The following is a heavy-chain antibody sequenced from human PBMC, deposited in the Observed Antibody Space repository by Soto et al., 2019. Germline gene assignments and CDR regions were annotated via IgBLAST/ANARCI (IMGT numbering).Heavy chain of an antibody. CDR3: EVTTGY. V-gene: IGHV1-8*01. J-gene: IGHJ4*02. Sequence: QVQVVQSRAEVKKPGASVKVSCKTSGYTFTDYDINWIRQAPGQGLEWMGWVSPDSGNAGYAPQFQGRVSMTSDTSISTVYMELSSLRAEDTAVYFCEVTTGYWGQVTMVTVSS. CDR1: GYTFTDYD. D-gene: IGHD2-21*02. CDR2: VSPDSGNA.